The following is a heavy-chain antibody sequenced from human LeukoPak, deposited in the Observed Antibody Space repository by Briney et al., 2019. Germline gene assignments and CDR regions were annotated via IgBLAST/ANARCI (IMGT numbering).Heavy chain of an antibody. J-gene: IGHJ4*02. D-gene: IGHD5-24*01. CDR2: ISYDGSNK. Sequence: PGRSLRLSCAASGFTFSSYAMHWVRQAPGKGLEWVAVISYDGSNKYYADSVKGRFTISRDNSKNTLYLQMNSLRAEDTAVYYCARGPGRWLHHWAGYFDYWGQGTLVTVSS. V-gene: IGHV3-30-3*01. CDR3: ARGPGRWLHHWAGYFDY. CDR1: GFTFSSYA.